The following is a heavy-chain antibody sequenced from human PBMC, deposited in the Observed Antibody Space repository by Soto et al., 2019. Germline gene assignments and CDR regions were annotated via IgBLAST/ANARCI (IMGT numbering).Heavy chain of an antibody. D-gene: IGHD6-13*01. V-gene: IGHV4-39*02. CDR1: GGSISSSSYY. CDR2: IYYSGST. Sequence: SETLSLTCTVSGGSISSSSYYWGWIRQPPGKGLEWIGSIYYSGSTYYNPSLKSRVTISVDTSKNQFSLKLSSATAADTAVYYCAREGSSSWYRYYYGMDVWGQGTTVTVSS. CDR3: AREGSSSWYRYYYGMDV. J-gene: IGHJ6*02.